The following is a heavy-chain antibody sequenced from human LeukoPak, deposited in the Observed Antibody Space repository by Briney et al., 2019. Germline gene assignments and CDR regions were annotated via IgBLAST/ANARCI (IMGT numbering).Heavy chain of an antibody. V-gene: IGHV3-7*01. J-gene: IGHJ4*02. CDR1: ALSPSRLW. CDR2: IKQGGSEI. CDR3: ARDRVSESDSEGDY. D-gene: IGHD5/OR15-5a*01. Sequence: SALSPSRLWIGWDSPPERDVSGYEASIKQGGSEIYHMDSVKGRFTISRDDATNSLYLQMNILRVEDTALYYCARDRVSESDSEGDYCGQGTLVTVSS.